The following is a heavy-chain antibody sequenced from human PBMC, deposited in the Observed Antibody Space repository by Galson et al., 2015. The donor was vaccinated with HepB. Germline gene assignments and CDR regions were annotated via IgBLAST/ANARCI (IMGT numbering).Heavy chain of an antibody. CDR2: ISWGSNYI. CDR3: ARQVGFTSGSYDY. Sequence: SLRLSCAASGFTFSRFTMNWVRHVPGKGLEWVSSISWGSNYIYYADSVKGRFTISRDNAKNSLFLQVSSLRVEDTAVYYCARQVGFTSGSYDYWGQGTLGTVSS. J-gene: IGHJ4*02. V-gene: IGHV3-21*01. D-gene: IGHD1-26*01. CDR1: GFTFSRFT.